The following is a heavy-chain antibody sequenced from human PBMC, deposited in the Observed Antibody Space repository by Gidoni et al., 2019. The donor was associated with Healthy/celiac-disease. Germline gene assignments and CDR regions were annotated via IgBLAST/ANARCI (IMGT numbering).Heavy chain of an antibody. Sequence: QVQLVQSGAEVKKSGASVKVSCKASGYTFTGYYMHWVRQAPGQGLEWMGWINPNSGGTNYAHKFQDRVTMTRDTSISTAYMELSRLRSDDTAVYYCARDLLPPRSITMVRGVTIKARDYWGQGTLVTVSS. D-gene: IGHD3-10*01. CDR2: INPNSGGT. CDR3: ARDLLPPRSITMVRGVTIKARDY. CDR1: GYTFTGYY. V-gene: IGHV1-2*07. J-gene: IGHJ4*02.